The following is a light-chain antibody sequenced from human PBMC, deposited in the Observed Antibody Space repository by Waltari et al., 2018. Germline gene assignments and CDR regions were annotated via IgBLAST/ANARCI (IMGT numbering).Light chain of an antibody. CDR3: QTWGTGIQV. J-gene: IGLJ3*02. Sequence: QLVLTQSPSASASLGASVKLTCTLSSGHSSYALAWPQQLPEKGPRYLMKLNSDGSHSKGDGIPDRFSGSSSGAERYLTIASLQSEDEADYYCQTWGTGIQVFGGGTKLTVL. CDR2: LNSDGSH. CDR1: SGHSSYA. V-gene: IGLV4-69*01.